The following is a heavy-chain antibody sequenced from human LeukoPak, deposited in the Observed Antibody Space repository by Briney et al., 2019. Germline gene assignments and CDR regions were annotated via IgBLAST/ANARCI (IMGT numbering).Heavy chain of an antibody. CDR3: ARAPFYDILTGYFFDY. CDR1: GFTFNSYW. J-gene: IGHJ4*02. CDR2: IKQHGSEK. D-gene: IGHD3-9*01. V-gene: IGHV3-7*01. Sequence: GGSLGLSCAASGFTFNSYWMSWVRQAPGKGLEWVANIKQHGSEKYYVDSVKGRFTISRDNAKNSLYLQMNSLRAEDTAVYYCARAPFYDILTGYFFDYWGQGTLVTVSS.